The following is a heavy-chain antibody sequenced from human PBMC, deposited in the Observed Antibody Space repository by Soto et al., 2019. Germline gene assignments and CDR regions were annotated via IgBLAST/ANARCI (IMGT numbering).Heavy chain of an antibody. CDR3: ARDPSYYGMDV. V-gene: IGHV1-3*05. CDR2: INAGNGTT. CDR1: GYTLTIYA. J-gene: IGHJ6*02. Sequence: QVQLVQSGAEEKKPGASVKVSCKASGYTLTIYAMHWVRQAPRQRLEWMGWINAGNGTTKYSQKFQGRVTITRDTSASTAYMELSSLRSEDTAVYYCARDPSYYGMDVWGQGTTATVSS.